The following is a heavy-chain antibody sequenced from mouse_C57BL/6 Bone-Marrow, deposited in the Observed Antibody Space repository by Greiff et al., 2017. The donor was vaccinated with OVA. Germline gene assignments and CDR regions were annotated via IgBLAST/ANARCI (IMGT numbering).Heavy chain of an antibody. D-gene: IGHD2-5*01. CDR1: GYTFTDYY. Sequence: VQLQQSGPVLVKPGASVKMSCKASGYTFTDYYMNWVKQSHGKSLEWIGVINPYNGGTSYNQKFKGKATLTVDKSSSTAYLELSSLTSEDSAVYYCAREGAYSNFPAYWGQGTLVTVSA. CDR3: AREGAYSNFPAY. V-gene: IGHV1-19*01. CDR2: INPYNGGT. J-gene: IGHJ3*01.